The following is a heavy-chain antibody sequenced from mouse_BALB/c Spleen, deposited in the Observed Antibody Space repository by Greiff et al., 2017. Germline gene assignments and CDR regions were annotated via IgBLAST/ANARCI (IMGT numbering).Heavy chain of an antibody. V-gene: IGHV5-9-4*01. D-gene: IGHD2-3*01. CDR3: ARSILVYDGYYYAMDY. CDR1: GFTFSSYA. CDR2: ISSGGSYT. J-gene: IGHJ4*01. Sequence: EVQVVESGGGLVKPGGSLKLSCAASGFTFSSYAMSWVRQSPEKRLEWVAEISSGGSYTYYPDTVTGRFTISRDNAKNTLYLEMSSLRSEDTAMYYCARSILVYDGYYYAMDYWGQGTSVTVSS.